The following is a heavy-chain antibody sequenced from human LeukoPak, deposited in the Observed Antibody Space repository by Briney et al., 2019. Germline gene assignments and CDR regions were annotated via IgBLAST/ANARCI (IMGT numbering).Heavy chain of an antibody. CDR2: INHSGST. Sequence: PSETLSLTCAVYGGSFSGYYWSWIRQPPGKGLEWIGEINHSGSTNYNPSLKSRVTISVDTSKNQFSLKLSSVTAADTAVYYCARVMMVRGVIINNWFDPWGQRTLVTVSS. CDR3: ARVMMVRGVIINNWFDP. CDR1: GGSFSGYY. V-gene: IGHV4-34*01. J-gene: IGHJ5*02. D-gene: IGHD3-10*01.